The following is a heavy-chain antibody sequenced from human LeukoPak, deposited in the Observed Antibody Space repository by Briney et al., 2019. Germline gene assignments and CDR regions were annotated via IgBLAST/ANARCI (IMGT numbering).Heavy chain of an antibody. CDR3: ARDLSWGAFI. CDR2: ISPSGGTT. CDR1: GIIFSNYG. Sequence: GGSLRLSCEASGIIFSNYGMDWVRQAPGKRLEWVSGISPSGGTTYYADSLKGRFSISRDNSKNTVYLQMNSLRADDTAVYYCARDLSWGAFIWGQGTMVTVSS. J-gene: IGHJ3*02. D-gene: IGHD3-16*01. V-gene: IGHV3-23*01.